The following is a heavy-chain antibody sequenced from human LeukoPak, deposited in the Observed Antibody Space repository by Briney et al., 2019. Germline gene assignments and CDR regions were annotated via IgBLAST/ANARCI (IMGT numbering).Heavy chain of an antibody. CDR3: ARDWLAGNPYHAFDL. V-gene: IGHV3-7*01. CDR2: IKEDGSEE. CDR1: GFTFSSYW. Sequence: GGSLRLSCAATGFTFSSYWMTWVRQAPGKGLECVANIKEDGSEEYYVDSVKGRFSISRDNAKNSLHLQMNSLRAEDTAVYYCARDWLAGNPYHAFDLWGKGTMVTVSS. D-gene: IGHD3-22*01. J-gene: IGHJ3*01.